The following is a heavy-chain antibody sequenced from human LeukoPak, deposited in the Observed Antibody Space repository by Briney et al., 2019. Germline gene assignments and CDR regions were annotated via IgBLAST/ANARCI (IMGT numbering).Heavy chain of an antibody. CDR3: ARLRGNLFDP. Sequence: PSETLSLTCTVSGGSISSSSYYWGWIRQPPGKGLEWIGSIYYSGSTYYNPSLKSRVTISVDTSKNQFSLKLSSVTAADTAAYYCARLRGNLFDPWGQGTLVTVSS. D-gene: IGHD3-10*01. V-gene: IGHV4-39*01. J-gene: IGHJ5*02. CDR2: IYYSGST. CDR1: GGSISSSSYY.